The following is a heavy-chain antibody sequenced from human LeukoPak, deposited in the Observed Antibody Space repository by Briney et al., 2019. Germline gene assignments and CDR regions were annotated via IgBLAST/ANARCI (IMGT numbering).Heavy chain of an antibody. D-gene: IGHD4-17*01. Sequence: SSETLSLTCTVSGGSISSYYWSWIRQPPGKGLEWIGYIYYSGSTNYNPSLKSRVTISVDTSKNQFSLKLSSVTAADTAVYYCATFPPTVTTYFDYWGQGTLVTVSS. CDR2: IYYSGST. CDR3: ATFPPTVTTYFDY. J-gene: IGHJ4*02. V-gene: IGHV4-59*08. CDR1: GGSISSYY.